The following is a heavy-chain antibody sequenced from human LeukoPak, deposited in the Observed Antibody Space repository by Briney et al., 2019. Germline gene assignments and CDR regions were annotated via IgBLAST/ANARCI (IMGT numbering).Heavy chain of an antibody. CDR2: IYYSGST. D-gene: IGHD1-26*01. CDR3: ARGKWELALGLDY. J-gene: IGHJ4*02. CDR1: GGSISSYY. Sequence: PSETLSLTCTVSGGSISSYYWSWIRQPPGKGLEWIGYIYYSGSTNYNPSLKSRVTISVDTSKNQFSLKLSSVTAADTAVYYCARGKWELALGLDYWGQGTLVTVSS. V-gene: IGHV4-59*01.